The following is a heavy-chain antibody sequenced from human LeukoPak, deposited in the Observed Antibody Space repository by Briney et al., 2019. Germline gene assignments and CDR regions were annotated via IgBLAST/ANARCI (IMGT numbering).Heavy chain of an antibody. V-gene: IGHV4-4*07. CDR1: GGSISSYY. CDR3: ARQTMVRGVIVPFDP. Sequence: SETLSLTCTVSGGSISSYYWSWIRQPAGKGLEWIGRIYTSGSTNYNPSLKSRVTISVDTSKNQFSLKLSSVTAADTAVYYCARQTMVRGVIVPFDPWGQGTLVTVSS. D-gene: IGHD3-10*01. CDR2: IYTSGST. J-gene: IGHJ5*02.